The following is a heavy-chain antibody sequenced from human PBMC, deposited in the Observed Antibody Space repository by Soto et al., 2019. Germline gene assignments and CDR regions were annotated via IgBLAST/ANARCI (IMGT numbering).Heavy chain of an antibody. Sequence: SVKVSCKASGGTFSSYAISWVRQAPGQGLEWMGGIIPIFGTANYAQKFQGRVTITADESTSTAYMELSSLRSEDTAVYYCARGLAFRPNTATTNYYYYGMDVWGQGTKVTVYS. J-gene: IGHJ6*02. CDR3: ARGLAFRPNTATTNYYYYGMDV. CDR1: GGTFSSYA. V-gene: IGHV1-69*13. D-gene: IGHD1-1*01. CDR2: IIPIFGTA.